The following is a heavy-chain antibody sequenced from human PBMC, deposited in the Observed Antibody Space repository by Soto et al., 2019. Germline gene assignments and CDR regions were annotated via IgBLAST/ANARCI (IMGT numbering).Heavy chain of an antibody. V-gene: IGHV1-2*02. CDR1: GYTFTAYY. CDR2: VDPRSGAT. CDR3: AGAIAAAGSNWFDP. Sequence: APVKVSCKPFGYTFTAYYIHWVLQAPGQGLECVGWVDPRSGATNYAQRFQGRVTITADESTSTAYMELSSLRSEDTAVYYCAGAIAAAGSNWFDPWGQGTLVTVSS. D-gene: IGHD6-13*01. J-gene: IGHJ5*02.